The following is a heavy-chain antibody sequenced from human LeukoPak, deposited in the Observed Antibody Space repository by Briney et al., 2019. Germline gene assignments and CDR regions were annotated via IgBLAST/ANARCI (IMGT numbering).Heavy chain of an antibody. CDR2: IYYSGST. J-gene: IGHJ4*02. CDR3: RTYYYDISGSYYIDY. V-gene: IGHV4-31*09. CDR1: GGSISSGGYY. Sequence: SETLSLTCTVSGGSISSGGYYWSWIRQHPGKGLEWIGYIYYSGSTYYNPSLKSRVTVSLDTSTYQFSLKLNSVTAADTAVYYCRTYYYDISGSYYIDYWGQGTLVTVSS. D-gene: IGHD3-22*01.